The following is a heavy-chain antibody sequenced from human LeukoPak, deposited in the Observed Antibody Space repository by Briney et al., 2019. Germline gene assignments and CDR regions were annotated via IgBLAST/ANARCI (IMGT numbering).Heavy chain of an antibody. Sequence: SETLSLTCTVSGGSISSGGYYWSWIRQHPGKGLEWIGYIYYSGSTYYNPSLKSRVTISVDTSKNQFPLKLSSVTAADTAVYYCARDVNAAARFDYWGQGTLVTVSS. V-gene: IGHV4-31*03. J-gene: IGHJ4*02. CDR3: ARDVNAAARFDY. CDR1: GGSISSGGYY. D-gene: IGHD6-6*01. CDR2: IYYSGST.